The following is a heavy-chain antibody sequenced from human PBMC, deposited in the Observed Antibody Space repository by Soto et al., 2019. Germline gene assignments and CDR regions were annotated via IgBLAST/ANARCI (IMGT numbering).Heavy chain of an antibody. J-gene: IGHJ6*02. CDR1: GFTFSSYS. CDR3: ARLAERITIFGVVRYYYYGMDV. CDR2: ISSSSSTI. V-gene: IGHV3-48*04. Sequence: GGSLRLSCAASGFTFSSYSMNWVRQAPGKGLEWVSYISSSSSTIYYADSVKGRFTISRDNAKNSLYLQMNSLRAEDTAVYYCARLAERITIFGVVRYYYYGMDVWGQGTTVTVSS. D-gene: IGHD3-3*01.